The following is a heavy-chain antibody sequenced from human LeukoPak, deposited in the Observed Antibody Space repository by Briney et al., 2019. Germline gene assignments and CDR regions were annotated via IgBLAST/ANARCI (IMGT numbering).Heavy chain of an antibody. D-gene: IGHD6-13*01. CDR1: GFPLSSYA. Sequence: GGSLRLSCAASGFPLSSYAMSWVRQASGKGLEWVSATSSSDPGTYYADSVRGRFTISRDNAKNTLYLQMNSLRAEDTAVYYCAKAVGAAGTGGYLWGQGTLVTVSS. CDR2: TSSSDPGT. CDR3: AKAVGAAGTGGYL. J-gene: IGHJ4*02. V-gene: IGHV3-23*01.